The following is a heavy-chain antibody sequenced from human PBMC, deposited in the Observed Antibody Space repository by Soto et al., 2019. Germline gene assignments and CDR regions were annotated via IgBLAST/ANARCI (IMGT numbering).Heavy chain of an antibody. D-gene: IGHD3-22*01. CDR2: ISYDGSNK. Sequence: GGSLRLSCAASGFTFSSYAMHWVRQAPGKGLEWVAVISYDGSNKYYADSVKGRFTISRDNSKNTLYLQMNSLRAEDTAVYYCARDGGYYDSSGPFTWGQGTLVTVSS. CDR1: GFTFSSYA. CDR3: ARDGGYYDSSGPFT. J-gene: IGHJ5*02. V-gene: IGHV3-30-3*01.